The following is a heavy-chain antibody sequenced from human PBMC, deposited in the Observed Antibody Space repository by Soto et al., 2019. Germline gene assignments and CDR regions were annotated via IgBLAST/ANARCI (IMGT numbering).Heavy chain of an antibody. CDR1: HCSISSSSSY. V-gene: IGHV4-39*01. CDR2: IYYIGNT. CDR3: GGQDYGAKGYYLEN. D-gene: IGHD4-17*01. Sequence: PSETLSLTFTVSHCSISSSSSYWGWLRQTPGKGLEWIGSIYYIGNTYYNPSLKSRVTISIDTSKTQFSLKMNSVTAADTAVYFCGGQDYGAKGYYLENWGKGALVTVSS. J-gene: IGHJ4*02.